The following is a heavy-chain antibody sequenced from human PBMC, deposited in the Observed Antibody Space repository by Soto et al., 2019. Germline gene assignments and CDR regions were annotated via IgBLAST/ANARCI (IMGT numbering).Heavy chain of an antibody. D-gene: IGHD3-10*01. CDR1: GFPFNTFA. V-gene: IGHV3-23*01. Sequence: EVQLLESGGGLVQPGGSLRLSCAASGFPFNTFAMSWVRQAPEKGLEWVSTVVGSGASTYYADSVKGRFTISRDNSKNILSLQMNRLTAEDTAVYYCARDFLYYGSGSYHSGSFEYWGQGALVTVSS. CDR2: VVGSGAST. J-gene: IGHJ4*02. CDR3: ARDFLYYGSGSYHSGSFEY.